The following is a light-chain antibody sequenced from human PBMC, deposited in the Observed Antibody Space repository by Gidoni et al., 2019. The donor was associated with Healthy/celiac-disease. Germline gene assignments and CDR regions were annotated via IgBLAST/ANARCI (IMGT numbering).Light chain of an antibody. J-gene: IGKJ2*01. CDR2: AAS. Sequence: FQMTQSPSSLSASVGDRVTITCRASQSISKDLNWYQQKPGKAPKLLIYAASSLQSGVPSRFSGSGSGTDFTLTISSLQPEDFATYYCQQSYSTPYTFGQGTKLEIK. CDR3: QQSYSTPYT. V-gene: IGKV1-39*01. CDR1: QSISKD.